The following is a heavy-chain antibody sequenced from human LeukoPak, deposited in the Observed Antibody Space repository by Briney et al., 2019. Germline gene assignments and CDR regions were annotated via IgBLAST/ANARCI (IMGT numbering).Heavy chain of an antibody. Sequence: SQTLSLTCTVSGGSISSGDYYWRWIRQPPGKGLEWIGYIYYSGSTYYNPSLKSRVTISVDTSKNQFSLKLSSVTAADTAVYYCAREKAGYDFWSGYSPDWFDPWGQGTLVTVSS. D-gene: IGHD3-3*01. CDR1: GGSISSGDYY. CDR3: AREKAGYDFWSGYSPDWFDP. V-gene: IGHV4-30-4*08. J-gene: IGHJ5*02. CDR2: IYYSGST.